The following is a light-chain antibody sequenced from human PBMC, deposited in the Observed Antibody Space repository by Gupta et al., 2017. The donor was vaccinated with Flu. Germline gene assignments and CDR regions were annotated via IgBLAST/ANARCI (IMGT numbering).Light chain of an antibody. CDR2: GAS. Sequence: GTLSLSPGERATLSCRASQSVRSSYLAWYQQKPGQAPRLLIYGASSRATGIPDRFSGSGSGTDFTLTISTLEPEDFAVYYCQQDGSSPFTFGHGTKVDIK. CDR3: QQDGSSPFT. J-gene: IGKJ3*01. V-gene: IGKV3-20*01. CDR1: QSVRSSY.